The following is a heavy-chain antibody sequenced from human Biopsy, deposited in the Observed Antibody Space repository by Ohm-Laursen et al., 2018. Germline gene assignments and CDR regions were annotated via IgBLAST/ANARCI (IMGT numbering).Heavy chain of an antibody. CDR2: IYSSGST. Sequence: TLSLTCTVSGGSISNYYWSWIRQPAGKGLEWIGRIYSSGSTNYNPSLKSRVTMSVDTSKNQFSLILRSMTAADTAVYYCAREPRIAAVAYFDPWGQGTLVTVSS. V-gene: IGHV4-4*07. J-gene: IGHJ5*02. CDR3: AREPRIAAVAYFDP. D-gene: IGHD6-13*01. CDR1: GGSISNYY.